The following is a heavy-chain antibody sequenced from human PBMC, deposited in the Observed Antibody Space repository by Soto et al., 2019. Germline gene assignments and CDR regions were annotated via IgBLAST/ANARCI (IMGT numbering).Heavy chain of an antibody. CDR3: ARHGSITIIPGGALLSDFDI. Sequence: PSETLSLTCTVSGGSISSYYWSWIRQPPGKGLEWIAYTYYSGSTNYNPSLKSRVTTAGDTSKNQFSLKLSPVTAADTAVYYCARHGSITIIPGGALLSDFDIWGQGTMVTVSS. CDR1: GGSISSYY. CDR2: TYYSGST. D-gene: IGHD3-22*01. V-gene: IGHV4-59*08. J-gene: IGHJ3*02.